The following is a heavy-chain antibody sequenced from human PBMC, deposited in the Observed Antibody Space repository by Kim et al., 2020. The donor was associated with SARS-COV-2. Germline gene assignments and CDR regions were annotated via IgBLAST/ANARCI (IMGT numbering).Heavy chain of an antibody. CDR2: ISSSGSTI. CDR1: GFTFSSYE. CDR3: ARGGRGYSYGYVDY. V-gene: IGHV3-48*03. J-gene: IGHJ4*02. Sequence: GGSLRLSCAASGFTFSSYEMNWVRQAPGKGLEWVSYISSSGSTIYYADSVKGRFTISRDNAKNSLYLQMNSLRAEDTAVYYCARGGRGYSYGYVDYWGQGTLVTVSS. D-gene: IGHD5-18*01.